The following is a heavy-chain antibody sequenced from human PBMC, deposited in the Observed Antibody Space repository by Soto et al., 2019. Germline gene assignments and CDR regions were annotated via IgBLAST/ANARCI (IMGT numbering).Heavy chain of an antibody. J-gene: IGHJ4*02. CDR2: ISYDGSNK. CDR3: AKDSQRFYDYVWGSYRR. D-gene: IGHD3-16*02. V-gene: IGHV3-30*18. Sequence: ESGGGVVQPGRSLRLSCAASGFTFSSYGMHWVRQAPGKGLEWVAVISYDGSNKYYADSVKGRFTISRDNSKNTLYLQMNSLRAEDTAVYYCAKDSQRFYDYVWGSYRRWGQGTLVTVSS. CDR1: GFTFSSYG.